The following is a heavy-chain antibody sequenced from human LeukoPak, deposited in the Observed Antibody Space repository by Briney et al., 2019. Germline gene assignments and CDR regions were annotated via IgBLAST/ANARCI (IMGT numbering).Heavy chain of an antibody. CDR1: GFTFSSYS. CDR2: ISSSSSYI. J-gene: IGHJ4*02. Sequence: GGSLRLSCAASGFTFSSYSMNWVRQAPGKGLEWVSSISSSSSYIYYADSVKGRFTISRDNAKNSLYLQMNSLRAEDTAVYYCARDGLSSSWYYFDYWGQGTLVAVSS. CDR3: ARDGLSSSWYYFDY. V-gene: IGHV3-21*01. D-gene: IGHD6-13*01.